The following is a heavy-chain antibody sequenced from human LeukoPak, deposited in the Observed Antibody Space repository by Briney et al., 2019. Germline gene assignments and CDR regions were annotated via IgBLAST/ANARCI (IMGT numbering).Heavy chain of an antibody. Sequence: SESLSLTCAVSGISIISGYYWGWIRQPPGKGLEWTGSLYRGGTSYYNPSLKSRTITCIDTSKNQFSLNLSSVAAADTAVYYCAPSPDTLTPVRFDPWGQGTLVTVSS. CDR3: APSPDTLTPVRFDP. CDR1: GISIISGYY. J-gene: IGHJ5*02. D-gene: IGHD3-9*01. CDR2: LYRGGTS. V-gene: IGHV4-38-2*01.